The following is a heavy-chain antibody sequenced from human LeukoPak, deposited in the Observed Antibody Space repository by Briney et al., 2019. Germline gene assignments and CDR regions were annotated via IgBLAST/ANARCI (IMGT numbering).Heavy chain of an antibody. J-gene: IGHJ4*02. V-gene: IGHV4-61*01. CDR2: IYYSGST. CDR3: ARGEYGLFDY. Sequence: SQTLSLTCTVSGGSISGGSYYWSWIRQPPGKGLEWIGYIYYSGSTKYNLSLKGRVTISVDTSKNQLSLKLSSVTAADTAVYYCARGEYGLFDYWGQGTLVTVSS. D-gene: IGHD2/OR15-2a*01. CDR1: GGSISGGSYY.